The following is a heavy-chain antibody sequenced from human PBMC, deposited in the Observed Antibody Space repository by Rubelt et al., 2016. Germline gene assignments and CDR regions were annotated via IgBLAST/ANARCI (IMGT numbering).Heavy chain of an antibody. CDR1: GGSFSGYY. CDR2: INHSGST. V-gene: IGHV4-34*01. J-gene: IGHJ2*01. CDR3: ARERDGYNYWYFDL. Sequence: QVQLQQWGAGLLKPSETLSLTCAVYGGSFSGYYWSWIRQPPGKGLEWIGEINHSGSTNYNPSLKSRVTISVDTSKNQFSLKLSSVTAADTAVYYCARERDGYNYWYFDLWGRGTLVTVSS. D-gene: IGHD5-24*01.